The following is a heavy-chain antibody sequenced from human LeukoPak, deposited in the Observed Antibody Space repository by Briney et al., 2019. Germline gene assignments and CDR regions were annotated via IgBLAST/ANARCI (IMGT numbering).Heavy chain of an antibody. V-gene: IGHV1-18*01. CDR3: ARDRVVVAREAFDI. CDR2: ISAYNGNT. D-gene: IGHD2-15*01. J-gene: IGHJ3*02. CDR1: GYTFTSYG. Sequence: ASVKVSCKASGYTFTSYGISWVRQAPGQGLEWMGWISAYNGNTNYAQKFQGRVTMTRDTSISTAYMELSRLRSDDTAVYYCARDRVVVAREAFDIWGQGTMVTVSS.